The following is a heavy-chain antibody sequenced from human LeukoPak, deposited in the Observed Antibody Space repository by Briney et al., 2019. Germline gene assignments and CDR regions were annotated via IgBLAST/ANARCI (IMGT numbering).Heavy chain of an antibody. CDR1: GFTFSSYW. CDR3: ASPGPRGGYNWDH. CDR2: INVDGRIT. J-gene: IGHJ4*02. D-gene: IGHD5-24*01. V-gene: IGHV3-74*03. Sequence: GGSLRLSCAASGFTFSSYWMHWVRQAPGKGLVWVSRINVDGRITTYADSVKGRFTISRDNAKNTLYLQMNSLRAEDTAVYYCASPGPRGGYNWDHWGQGTLVTVSS.